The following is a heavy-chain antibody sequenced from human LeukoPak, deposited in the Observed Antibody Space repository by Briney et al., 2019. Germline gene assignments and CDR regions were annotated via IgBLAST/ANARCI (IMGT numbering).Heavy chain of an antibody. CDR2: VSGSGSYI. CDR1: GFTFSSYS. CDR3: ARDPDYGGNPYYFDY. V-gene: IGHV3-21*01. D-gene: IGHD4-23*01. Sequence: GESLTLTCAASGFTFSSYSRNWVRQAPAKGLEWFSSVSGSGSYIYYADSLKGRFTISRDNAKNSLYLQMNSLRAEHTAVYYCARDPDYGGNPYYFDYWGQGTLVTVSS. J-gene: IGHJ4*02.